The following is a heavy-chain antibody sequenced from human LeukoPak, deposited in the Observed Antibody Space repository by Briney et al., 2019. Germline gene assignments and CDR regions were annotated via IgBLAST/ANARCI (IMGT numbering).Heavy chain of an antibody. CDR2: ISSSSSTI. D-gene: IGHD6-19*01. V-gene: IGHV3-48*01. CDR1: GFTFSSYS. CDR3: ARDRGGWYDWFDP. Sequence: GGSLRVSCAASGFTFSSYSMNWVRQAPGKGLEWVSYISSSSSTIYYADSVKGRFTISRDNAKNSLYLQMNSLRAEDTAVYYCARDRGGWYDWFDPWGQGTLVTVSS. J-gene: IGHJ5*02.